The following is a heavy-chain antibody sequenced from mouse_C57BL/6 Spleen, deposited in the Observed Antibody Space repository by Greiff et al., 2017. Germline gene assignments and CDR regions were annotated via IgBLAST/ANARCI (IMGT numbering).Heavy chain of an antibody. CDR2: IYPGDGDT. CDR3: ARRDYGSSSYYAMDY. J-gene: IGHJ4*01. D-gene: IGHD1-1*01. CDR1: GYAFSSYW. V-gene: IGHV1-80*01. Sequence: QVQLQQSGAELVKPGASVKISCKASGYAFSSYWMNWVKQRPGQGLEWLGKIYPGDGDTNYNGKFKGKATLNADKSSSTDYMQISSLTSENSAVYYCARRDYGSSSYYAMDYWGQGTSVTVSS.